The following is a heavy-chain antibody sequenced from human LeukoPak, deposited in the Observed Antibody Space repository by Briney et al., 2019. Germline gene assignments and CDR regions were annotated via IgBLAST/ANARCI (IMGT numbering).Heavy chain of an antibody. V-gene: IGHV3-30*18. J-gene: IGHJ4*02. CDR3: AKDRARWELDY. Sequence: PGRSLRLSCAASGFTFSSYGMHWVRQAPGKGLEWVAVISYDGSNKYYADSVKGRFTIPRDNSKNTLYLQMNSLRAEDTAVYYCAKDRARWELDYWGQGTLVTVSS. CDR2: ISYDGSNK. D-gene: IGHD1-26*01. CDR1: GFTFSSYG.